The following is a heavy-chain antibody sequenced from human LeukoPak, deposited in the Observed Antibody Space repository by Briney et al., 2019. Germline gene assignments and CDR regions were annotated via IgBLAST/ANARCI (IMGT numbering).Heavy chain of an antibody. Sequence: GGSLRLSCAASGFTFSSYSMNWVRQAPGKGLEWVSSISSSSSYIYYADSVKGRFTISRDNAKNSLYQQMNSLRAEDTAVYYCARDLRSARSLLRIKTYYFDYWGQGTLVTVSS. D-gene: IGHD6-6*01. CDR3: ARDLRSARSLLRIKTYYFDY. CDR2: ISSSSSYI. J-gene: IGHJ4*02. CDR1: GFTFSSYS. V-gene: IGHV3-21*01.